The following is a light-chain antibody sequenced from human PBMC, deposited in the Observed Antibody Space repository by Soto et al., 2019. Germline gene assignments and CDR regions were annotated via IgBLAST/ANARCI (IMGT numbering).Light chain of an antibody. Sequence: QSALTQPPSVSGAPGQRVTISCTGCSSNIGAGYDVHWYQQLPGTAPKLLIYGNNNRPSGVPDRISGSKSGTSASLAITGLQAEDEADYYCQSYDSSLSVCVFGGGTKVTVL. CDR1: SSNIGAGYD. J-gene: IGLJ2*01. V-gene: IGLV1-40*01. CDR2: GNN. CDR3: QSYDSSLSVCV.